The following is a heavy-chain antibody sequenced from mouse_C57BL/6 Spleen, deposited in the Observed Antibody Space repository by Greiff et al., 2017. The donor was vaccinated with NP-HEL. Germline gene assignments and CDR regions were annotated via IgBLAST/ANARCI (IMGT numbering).Heavy chain of an antibody. D-gene: IGHD2-5*01. Sequence: QVQLQQSGAELMKPGASVKLSCKATGYTFTGYWIEWVKQRPGHGLEWIGEIFPGSGSTNYNEKFKGKATFTADTSSNTAYRQLSSLTTEDSAIYYCARHYYSNYGYFEVWGTGTTVTVSS. J-gene: IGHJ1*03. V-gene: IGHV1-9*01. CDR3: ARHYYSNYGYFEV. CDR2: IFPGSGST. CDR1: GYTFTGYW.